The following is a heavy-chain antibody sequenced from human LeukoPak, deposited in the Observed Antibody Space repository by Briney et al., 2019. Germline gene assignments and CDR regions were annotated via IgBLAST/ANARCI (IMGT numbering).Heavy chain of an antibody. D-gene: IGHD1-26*01. CDR2: ISANTGNP. J-gene: IGHJ4*02. CDR3: AGDARVGSYDH. Sequence: GGSLKVSCKASGYTFTSYSMNWVRQAPGQGLEWMGYISANTGNPTYAQDFTGRFVFFWDTSVTTAYLQISSLKAEDTAVYYCAGDARVGSYDHWGQGTLVTVSS. V-gene: IGHV7-4-1*02. CDR1: GYTFTSYS.